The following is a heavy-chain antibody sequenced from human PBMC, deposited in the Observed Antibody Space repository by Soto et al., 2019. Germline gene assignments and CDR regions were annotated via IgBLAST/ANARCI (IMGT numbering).Heavy chain of an antibody. CDR2: INHSGST. CDR1: GGSFSGYY. J-gene: IGHJ5*02. V-gene: IGHV4-34*01. D-gene: IGHD4-17*01. CDR3: ARGNYGDYHRNNWFDP. Sequence: SETLSLTCAVYGGSFSGYYWSWIRQPPGKGLEWIGEINHSGSTNYNPSLKSRVTISVDTSKNQFSLKLSSVTAADTAVYYCARGNYGDYHRNNWFDPWGQGTLVTVSS.